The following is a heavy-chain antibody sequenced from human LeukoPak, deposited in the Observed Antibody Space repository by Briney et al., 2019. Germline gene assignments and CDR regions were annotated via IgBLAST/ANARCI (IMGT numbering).Heavy chain of an antibody. J-gene: IGHJ4*02. CDR3: ARHRDGYNYYFDY. Sequence: SETLSLTCTVSGGSISSYYWNWIRQPPGKGLEWIGYIYTSGNTNYNPSLKSRVTISVDTSKNQFSLKLSSVTAADAAVYYCARHRDGYNYYFDYWGQGTLVTVSS. CDR1: GGSISSYY. D-gene: IGHD5-24*01. V-gene: IGHV4-4*09. CDR2: IYTSGNT.